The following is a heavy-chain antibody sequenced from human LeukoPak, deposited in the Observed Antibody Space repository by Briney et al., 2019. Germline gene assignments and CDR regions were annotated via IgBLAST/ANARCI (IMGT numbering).Heavy chain of an antibody. CDR3: ARRGSCYFDL. Sequence: GGSLRLSCAGSGFIFSGYWMSWVRQAPGKGLEWVANINKDASEKYYSDSVRGRFTIARDNTKNSVFLQMNRLRGDDTAVYYCARRGSCYFDLLGPGNPGHRLL. CDR2: INKDASEK. CDR1: GFIFSGYW. J-gene: IGHJ4*02. V-gene: IGHV3-7*01. D-gene: IGHD2-15*01.